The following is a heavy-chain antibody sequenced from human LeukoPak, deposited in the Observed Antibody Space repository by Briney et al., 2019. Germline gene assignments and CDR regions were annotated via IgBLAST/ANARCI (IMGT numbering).Heavy chain of an antibody. CDR2: INAYNGNT. V-gene: IGHV1-18*01. Sequence: ASVTVSCMASGYTFTSYGISWVRQAPGQGREWMGWINAYNGNTNNAQKLQGRVTMTTDTSTSTAYMELRSLRSDDTAVYYCARDSVLDYGPDDAFDIWGQGTMVTVSS. CDR3: ARDSVLDYGPDDAFDI. CDR1: GYTFTSYG. D-gene: IGHD4-17*01. J-gene: IGHJ3*02.